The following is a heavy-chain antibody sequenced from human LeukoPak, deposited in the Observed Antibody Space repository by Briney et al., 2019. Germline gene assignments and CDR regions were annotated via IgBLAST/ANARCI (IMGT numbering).Heavy chain of an antibody. CDR2: ISGSGGST. J-gene: IGHJ4*02. Sequence: GGTLRLSCAASGFTFSSYGMSWVRQAPGKGLEWVSAISGSGGSTYYADSVKGRFTISRDNSKNTLYLQINSLRAEDTAVYYCAKDHLPGIVVADRDYWGQGTLVTVSS. D-gene: IGHD6-19*01. CDR1: GFTFSSYG. V-gene: IGHV3-23*01. CDR3: AKDHLPGIVVADRDY.